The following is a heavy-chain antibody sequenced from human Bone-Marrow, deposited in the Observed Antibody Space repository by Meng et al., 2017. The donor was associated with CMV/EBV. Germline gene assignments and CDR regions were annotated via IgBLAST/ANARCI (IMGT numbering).Heavy chain of an antibody. CDR1: GFTFDDYA. CDR3: ARDRVSYYDFWTGYYGPYYYYGMDV. V-gene: IGHV3-9*01. CDR2: ISWISGSI. D-gene: IGHD3-3*01. J-gene: IGHJ6*02. Sequence: LTCADSGFTFDDYAMHWVRQAPGKGLEWVSGISWISGSIGYADSVKGRFTLARDNAKNSLYLQMNSLRAEDTALYYCARDRVSYYDFWTGYYGPYYYYGMDVWGQGNTVTVSS.